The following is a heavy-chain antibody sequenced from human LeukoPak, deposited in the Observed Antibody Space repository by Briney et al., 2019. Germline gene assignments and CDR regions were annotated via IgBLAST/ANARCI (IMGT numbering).Heavy chain of an antibody. J-gene: IGHJ4*02. CDR1: GYTFTGYY. CDR2: INPSGGST. Sequence: ASVKVSCKASGYTFTGYYMHWVRQAPGQGLEWMGWINPSGGSTSYAQEFQGRVTMTRDTSTSTVYMELSSLRSEDTAVYYCARDRGYSGSRRPANYFDYWGQGTLVTVSS. D-gene: IGHD1-26*01. CDR3: ARDRGYSGSRRPANYFDY. V-gene: IGHV1-46*01.